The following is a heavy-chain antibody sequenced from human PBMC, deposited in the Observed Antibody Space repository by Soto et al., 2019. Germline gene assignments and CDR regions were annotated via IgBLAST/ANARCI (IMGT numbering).Heavy chain of an antibody. Sequence: PSETLSLTCVVSGDSIASSYWWSWVRQPPGKGLEWIGEIYHSGTTNYNPSLKSRVTILQDKSNNQFSLRLDSVTAADTAVYYCARYDFGIFDQRGQGTLVTVS. J-gene: IGHJ4*02. CDR3: ARYDFGIFDQ. CDR1: GDSIASSYW. D-gene: IGHD4-17*01. CDR2: IYHSGTT. V-gene: IGHV4-4*02.